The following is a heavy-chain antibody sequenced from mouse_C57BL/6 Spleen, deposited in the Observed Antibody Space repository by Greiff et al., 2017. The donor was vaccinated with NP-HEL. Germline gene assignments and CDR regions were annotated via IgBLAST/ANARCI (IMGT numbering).Heavy chain of an antibody. CDR1: GFTFSDYY. V-gene: IGHV5-16*01. CDR2: INYDGSST. J-gene: IGHJ2*01. Sequence: DVKLVESEGGLVQPGSSMKLSCTASGFTFSDYYMAWVRQVPEKGLEWVANINYDGSSTYYLDSLKSRFIISRDNAKNILYLQMSSLKSEDTATYYCARDQTGNFDYWGQGTTLTVSS. D-gene: IGHD4-1*01. CDR3: ARDQTGNFDY.